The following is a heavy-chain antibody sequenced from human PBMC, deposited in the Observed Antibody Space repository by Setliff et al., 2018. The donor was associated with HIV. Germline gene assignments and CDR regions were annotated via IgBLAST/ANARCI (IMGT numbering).Heavy chain of an antibody. V-gene: IGHV1-46*01. CDR1: GYTFTNYY. J-gene: IGHJ3*02. Sequence: ASVKVSCKASGYTFTNYYMHWVRQAPGRGLEWMGIINPSGGSTSYAQKFQGRVSMTSDTSTSTVYMELSSLRSEDTAVYYCAMAPMVRRSDAFDIWGQGTKVTVSS. CDR3: AMAPMVRRSDAFDI. D-gene: IGHD3-10*01. CDR2: INPSGGST.